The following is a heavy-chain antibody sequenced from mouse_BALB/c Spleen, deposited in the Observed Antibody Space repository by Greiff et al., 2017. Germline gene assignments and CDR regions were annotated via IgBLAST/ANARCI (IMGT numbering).Heavy chain of an antibody. CDR1: GFSLTSYG. D-gene: IGHD2-4*01. CDR3: ARMGIYYDYDVGSDYFDY. Sequence: VQLQQSGPGLVQPSQSLSITCTVSGFSLTSYGVHWVRQSPGKGLEWLGVIWSGGSTDYNAAFISRLSISKDNSKSQVFFKMNSLQANDTAIYYCARMGIYYDYDVGSDYFDYWGQGTTRTVSS. CDR2: IWSGGST. V-gene: IGHV2-2*02. J-gene: IGHJ2*01.